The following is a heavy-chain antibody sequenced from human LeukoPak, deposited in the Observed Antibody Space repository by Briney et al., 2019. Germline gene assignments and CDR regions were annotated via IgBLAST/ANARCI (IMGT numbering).Heavy chain of an antibody. J-gene: IGHJ6*03. Sequence: GGSLRLSCAASGFTFSSYWMHWVRQAPGKGLVWVSRINSDGSSTSYADSVKGRFTISRDNAKNTLYLQMNSLRAEDTAVYYCARDQVYSSSSGLLYYYYYMDVWGKGTTVTVSS. CDR3: ARDQVYSSSSGLLYYYYYMDV. D-gene: IGHD6-6*01. V-gene: IGHV3-74*01. CDR2: INSDGSST. CDR1: GFTFSSYW.